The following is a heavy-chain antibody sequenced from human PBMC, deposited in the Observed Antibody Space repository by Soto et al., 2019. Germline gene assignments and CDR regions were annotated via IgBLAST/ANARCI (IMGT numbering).Heavy chain of an antibody. CDR1: GYSFTSYW. V-gene: IGHV5-10-1*01. D-gene: IGHD3-3*01. J-gene: IGHJ6*02. Sequence: GESLKISCKGSGYSFTSYWISWVRQMPGKGLEWMGRIDPSDSYTNYSPSFQGHVTISVDKSISTAYLQWSSLKASDTAMYYCARGVITIFGVVTYGMDVWGQGTTVTVSS. CDR3: ARGVITIFGVVTYGMDV. CDR2: IDPSDSYT.